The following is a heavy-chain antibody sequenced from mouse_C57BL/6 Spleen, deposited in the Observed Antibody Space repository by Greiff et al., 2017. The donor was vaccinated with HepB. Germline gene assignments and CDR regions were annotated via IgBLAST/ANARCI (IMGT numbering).Heavy chain of an antibody. J-gene: IGHJ2*01. D-gene: IGHD1-1*01. CDR2: IYPYNGVS. V-gene: IGHV1-31*01. Sequence: EVQLQQSGPELVKPRASVKISCKASGYSFTGYYMHWVKQSHGNILDWIGYIYPYNGVSSYNQKFKGKATLTVDKSSSTAYMELRSLTSEDSAVYYCARTPYYYGSSYYFDYWGQGTTLTVSS. CDR1: GYSFTGYY. CDR3: ARTPYYYGSSYYFDY.